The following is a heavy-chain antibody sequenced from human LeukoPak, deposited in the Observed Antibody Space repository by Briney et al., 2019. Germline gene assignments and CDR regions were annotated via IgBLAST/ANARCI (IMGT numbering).Heavy chain of an antibody. CDR2: INSDGSST. Sequence: GGSLRLSCAASGFTFSSYWMHWVRQAPGKGLVWVSRINSDGSSTSYADSVKGRFTISRDNAKNTLYLQMNSLRPEDTAIYYCARRPGIAMADSVKAYYFDSWGQGTLVTVSS. J-gene: IGHJ4*02. V-gene: IGHV3-74*01. D-gene: IGHD6-19*01. CDR3: ARRPGIAMADSVKAYYFDS. CDR1: GFTFSSYW.